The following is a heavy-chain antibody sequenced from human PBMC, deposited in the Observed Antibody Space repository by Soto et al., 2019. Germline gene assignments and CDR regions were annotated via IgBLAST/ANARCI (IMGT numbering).Heavy chain of an antibody. J-gene: IGHJ4*02. D-gene: IGHD2-2*01. CDR1: GGSISSSGSY. Sequence: QVQLQESGPGLVKPSQTLSLTCTVSGGSISSSGSYWTWIRQHPGKGLEWIGYISYSGGTVYNTSFESRVTISLDTSKNQFSLNLNSVTAADTAVYYCARAAANIDYWGQGTLVTVSS. V-gene: IGHV4-31*03. CDR2: ISYSGGT. CDR3: ARAAANIDY.